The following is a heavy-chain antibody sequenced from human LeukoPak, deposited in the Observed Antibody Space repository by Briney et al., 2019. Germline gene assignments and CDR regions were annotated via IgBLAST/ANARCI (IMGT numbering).Heavy chain of an antibody. CDR3: AKHRATVMTPFDN. CDR1: GXTFSSYA. Sequence: GGSLRLSCAASGXTFSSYAMSWVRQAPGRGLEWLSDLSVSGAGTYYTDSVKGRFTISRYNSKNTLYLQMNSLRAEDTAVYYCAKHRATVMTPFDNWGQGTLVTVSS. J-gene: IGHJ4*02. CDR2: LSVSGAGT. V-gene: IGHV3-23*01. D-gene: IGHD4-17*01.